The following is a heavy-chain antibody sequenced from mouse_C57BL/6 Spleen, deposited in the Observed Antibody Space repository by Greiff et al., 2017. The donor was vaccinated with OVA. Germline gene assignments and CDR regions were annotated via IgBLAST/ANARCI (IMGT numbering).Heavy chain of an antibody. D-gene: IGHD2-5*01. CDR2: ISDGGSYT. J-gene: IGHJ2*01. V-gene: IGHV5-4*01. CDR3: SRDSYSNYYFDY. Sequence: EVNVVESGGGLVKPGGSLKLSCAASGFTFSSYAMSWVRQTPEKRLEWVATISDGGSYTYYPDNVKGRFTISRDNAKNNLYLQMSHLKSEDTAMYYCSRDSYSNYYFDYWGQGTTLTVSS. CDR1: GFTFSSYA.